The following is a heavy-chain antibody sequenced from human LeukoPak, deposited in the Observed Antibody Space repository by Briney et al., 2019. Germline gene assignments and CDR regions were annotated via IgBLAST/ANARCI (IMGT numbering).Heavy chain of an antibody. CDR1: GASINNNF. J-gene: IGHJ4*01. CDR2: IYSSGSA. CDR3: ARHRDYYDT. D-gene: IGHD3-22*01. Sequence: SETLSLTCTVSGASINNNFWTWIRQPPGKGLEWIGYIYSSGSANYNPSLKSQVIISGDTSKNQISLNLTSVTAADTAVYFCARHRDYYDTWGHGTLVTVSS. V-gene: IGHV4-59*08.